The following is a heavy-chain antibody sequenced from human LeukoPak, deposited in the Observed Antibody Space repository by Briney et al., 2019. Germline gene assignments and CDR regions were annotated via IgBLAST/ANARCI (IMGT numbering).Heavy chain of an antibody. J-gene: IGHJ4*02. CDR2: INSVGSTT. CDR1: GITFITYW. CDR3: ARISSDSISYYDH. D-gene: IGHD3-22*01. V-gene: IGHV3-74*01. Sequence: GGSLRLSCAGSGITFITYWMHWVRQAPGKGLGWVSRINSVGSTTIYADSVKGRFTISRDNAKNTLFLQMNSLRAEDTAVYYCARISSDSISYYDHWGQGTLVTVSS.